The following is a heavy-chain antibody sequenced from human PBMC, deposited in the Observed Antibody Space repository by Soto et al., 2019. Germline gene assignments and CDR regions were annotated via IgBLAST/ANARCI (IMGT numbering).Heavy chain of an antibody. CDR1: GFTFSSYD. CDR3: ARVYSSGWYDY. Sequence: EVQLVESGGGLVQPGGSLRLSCAASGFTFSSYDMHWVRQATGKGLEWVSAIGTAGDTYYPGSVKGRFTISRENAKNSLYLQMNSLRAGDTAVYYCARVYSSGWYDYWGQGTLVTVSS. J-gene: IGHJ4*02. D-gene: IGHD6-19*01. CDR2: IGTAGDT. V-gene: IGHV3-13*01.